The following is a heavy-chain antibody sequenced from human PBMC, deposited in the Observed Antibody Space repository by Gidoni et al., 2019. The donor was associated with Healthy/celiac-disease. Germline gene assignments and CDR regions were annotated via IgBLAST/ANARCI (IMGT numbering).Heavy chain of an antibody. Sequence: QVQLQQWGAGLLKPSETLSLTCAVYGGSFSGYYWSWIRQPPGKGLEWIGEINHSGSTNYNPSLKSRVTISVDTSKNQFSRKLSSVTAADTAVYYCARVCSSTSCYNSRDYWGQGTLVTVSS. CDR1: GGSFSGYY. D-gene: IGHD2-2*02. J-gene: IGHJ4*02. V-gene: IGHV4-34*01. CDR3: ARVCSSTSCYNSRDY. CDR2: INHSGST.